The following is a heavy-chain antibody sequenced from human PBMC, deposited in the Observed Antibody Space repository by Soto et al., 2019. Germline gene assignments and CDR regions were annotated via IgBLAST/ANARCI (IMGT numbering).Heavy chain of an antibody. Sequence: QTGGSLRLSCAASGFTFSSYAMHWVRQAPGKGLEWVAVMSYDGSNKYYADSVKGRFAISRDNSKNTLYLQMNSLTAEDTAVYYCAREFCSGGNCYTYYFDPWGQGIPVTVSS. CDR1: GFTFSSYA. J-gene: IGHJ5*02. CDR3: AREFCSGGNCYTYYFDP. V-gene: IGHV3-30*09. D-gene: IGHD2-15*01. CDR2: MSYDGSNK.